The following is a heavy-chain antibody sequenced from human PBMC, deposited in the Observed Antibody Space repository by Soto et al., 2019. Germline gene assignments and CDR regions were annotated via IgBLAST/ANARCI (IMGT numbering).Heavy chain of an antibody. CDR2: IYYSGST. V-gene: IGHV4-30-4*01. Sequence: SETLSLTCTVSGGSISSGDYYWSWIRQPPGKGLEWIGYIYYSGSTYYNPFLKSRVTISVDTSKNQFSLKLSSVTAADTAVYYCARGSYYYDRSGYYHYWGQGTLVTVSS. J-gene: IGHJ4*02. CDR3: ARGSYYYDRSGYYHY. D-gene: IGHD3-22*01. CDR1: GGSISSGDYY.